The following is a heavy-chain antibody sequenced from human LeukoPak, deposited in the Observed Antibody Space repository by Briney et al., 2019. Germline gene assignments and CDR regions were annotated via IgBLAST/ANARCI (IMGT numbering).Heavy chain of an antibody. D-gene: IGHD2-15*01. CDR1: GGSISSSSSYY. Sequence: SETLSLTCTVSGGSISSSSSYYWGWIRQPPGKGLEWIGSIYYSGSTYYNPSLKSRVTISVDTSKNQFSLKLSSVTAADTAVYYCASAAQTLGYCSGGSCYSSRPFDYWGQGTLVTVSS. V-gene: IGHV4-39*01. J-gene: IGHJ4*02. CDR2: IYYSGST. CDR3: ASAAQTLGYCSGGSCYSSRPFDY.